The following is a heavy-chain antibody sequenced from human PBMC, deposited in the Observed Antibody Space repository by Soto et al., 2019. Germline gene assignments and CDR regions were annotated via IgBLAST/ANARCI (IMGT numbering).Heavy chain of an antibody. D-gene: IGHD3-10*01. CDR3: AXVXXVXRGVIAQTDY. CDR2: ISAYNGNT. J-gene: IGHJ4*02. CDR1: GYTFTSYG. Sequence: QVQLVQSGAEVKKPGASVKVSCKASGYTFTSYGISWVRQAPGQGLEWMGWISAYNGNTNYAQKLQGRVTMTTDTSTSTAYMXXRSLRSDDTXVXYCAXVXXVXRGVIAQTDYWGQGTLVTVSS. V-gene: IGHV1-18*01.